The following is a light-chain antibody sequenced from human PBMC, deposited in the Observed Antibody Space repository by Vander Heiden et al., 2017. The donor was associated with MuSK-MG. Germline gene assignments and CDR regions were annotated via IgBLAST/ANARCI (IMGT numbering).Light chain of an antibody. Sequence: DIQMTQSPSSLSASVGDRVTLTCRASQSITSYLNWYQQKPGKAPKLLIYATSTLQSGVPSRFSGSGYGTDFTLTISRLQPEDFATYYCQQTDSTFGTFGQRTKVQI. CDR2: ATS. V-gene: IGKV1-39*01. CDR1: QSITSY. CDR3: QQTDSTFGT. J-gene: IGKJ1*01.